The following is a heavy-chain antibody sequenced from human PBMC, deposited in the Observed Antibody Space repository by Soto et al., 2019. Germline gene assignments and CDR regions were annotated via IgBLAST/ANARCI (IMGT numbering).Heavy chain of an antibody. CDR1: GGTFSSYA. Sequence: ASVKVSCKASGGTFSSYAISWVRQAPGQGLEWMGGIIPIFGTANYAQKFQGRVTITADESTSTAYMELSSLRSEDTAVYYCATSFWTGYDSSFHFDYWGQGTLVTVSS. D-gene: IGHD3-22*01. J-gene: IGHJ4*02. CDR2: IIPIFGTA. V-gene: IGHV1-69*13. CDR3: ATSFWTGYDSSFHFDY.